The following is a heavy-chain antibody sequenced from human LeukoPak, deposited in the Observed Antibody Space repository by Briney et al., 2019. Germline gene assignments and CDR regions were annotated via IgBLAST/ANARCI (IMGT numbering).Heavy chain of an antibody. CDR1: GFTFSSYS. CDR3: AREGGYYHNWFDP. D-gene: IGHD3-22*01. CDR2: ISSSSSYI. V-gene: IGHV3-21*01. Sequence: GGSLRLSCAASGFTFSSYSMNWVRQAPVKGLEWVSSISSSSSYIYYADSVKGRFTISRDNAKNSLYLQMNSLRAEDTAVYYCAREGGYYHNWFDPWGQGTLVTVSS. J-gene: IGHJ5*02.